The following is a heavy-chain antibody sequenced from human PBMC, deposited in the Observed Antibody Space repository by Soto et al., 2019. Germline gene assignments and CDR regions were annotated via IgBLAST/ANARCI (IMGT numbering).Heavy chain of an antibody. Sequence: GGSLRLSCASSGFTFSSYGMHWVRQAPGKGLEWVAVISYGGSNKYYADSVKGRFTISRDNSKNTLYLQMNSLRAEDTAVYYCAKDDGIVLMVYEHWGQGTLVTVSS. J-gene: IGHJ4*02. CDR1: GFTFSSYG. CDR2: ISYGGSNK. CDR3: AKDDGIVLMVYEH. V-gene: IGHV3-30*18. D-gene: IGHD2-8*01.